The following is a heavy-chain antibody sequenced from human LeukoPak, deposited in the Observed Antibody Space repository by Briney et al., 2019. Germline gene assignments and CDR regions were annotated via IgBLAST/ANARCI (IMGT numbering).Heavy chain of an antibody. Sequence: SETLSLTCAVYGGSFSGYYWSWIRQPPGKGLERIGEINHSGSTNYNPSLKSRVTISVDTSKNQFSLKLSSVTAADTAVYYCARRLWELLPFDYWGQGTLVTVSS. J-gene: IGHJ4*02. CDR1: GGSFSGYY. D-gene: IGHD1-26*01. V-gene: IGHV4-34*01. CDR2: INHSGST. CDR3: ARRLWELLPFDY.